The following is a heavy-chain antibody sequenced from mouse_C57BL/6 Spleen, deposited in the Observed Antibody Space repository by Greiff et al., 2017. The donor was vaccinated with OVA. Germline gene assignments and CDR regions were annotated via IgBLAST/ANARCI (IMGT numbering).Heavy chain of an antibody. D-gene: IGHD1-3*01. CDR2: INPNNGGT. CDR3: ARGGRSGYWYFDV. CDR1: GYTFTDYN. V-gene: IGHV1-22*01. Sequence: VQLQQSGPELVKPGASVKMSCKASGYTFTDYNMHWVKQSHGKSLEWIGYINPNNGGTSYNQKFKGKATLTVNKSSSTAYMELRSLTSEDSAVYYCARGGRSGYWYFDVWGTGTTVTVSS. J-gene: IGHJ1*03.